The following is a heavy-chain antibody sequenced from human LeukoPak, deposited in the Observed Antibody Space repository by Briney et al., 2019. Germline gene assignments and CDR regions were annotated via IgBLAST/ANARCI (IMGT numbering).Heavy chain of an antibody. V-gene: IGHV3-15*01. J-gene: IGHJ4*02. Sequence: GGSLRLSCAASGFTFNNAWMNWVRQAPGKGLEWVGRIKSKTDGGTTDYAASVKGRFTISTDDSKKTLYMQMNSLKTEDTAVYYCTGRNFDYWGQGTLVTVSS. CDR3: TGRNFDY. CDR1: GFTFNNAW. CDR2: IKSKTDGGTT.